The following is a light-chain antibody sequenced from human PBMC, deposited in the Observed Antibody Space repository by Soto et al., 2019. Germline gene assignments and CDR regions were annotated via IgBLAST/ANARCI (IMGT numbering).Light chain of an antibody. CDR3: SSYTTSVTYV. CDR1: SSDVGAYNS. J-gene: IGLJ1*01. V-gene: IGLV2-14*01. CDR2: DVS. Sequence: QSALTQPASASGSPGQSITISCTGTSSDVGAYNSVSWYQQHPGKAPKLIIYDVSTRPSGISDRFSGSKSGNTASLTISGLQAEDESDYYCSSYTTSVTYVFGTGTKVTVL.